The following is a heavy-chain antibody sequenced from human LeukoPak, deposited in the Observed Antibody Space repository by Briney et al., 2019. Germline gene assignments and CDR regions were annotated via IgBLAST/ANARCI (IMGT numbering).Heavy chain of an antibody. CDR1: GGSISGSY. Sequence: SVTLSLTCTVSGGSISGSYWSWIRQPPGKGLEWIAYMYNSGSTNYNPSLKSRVTISIDTSKNQFSLKLSSLTAADTAIYYCARGIESYGDYGYWGQGILVTVSS. D-gene: IGHD4-17*01. J-gene: IGHJ4*02. V-gene: IGHV4-59*01. CDR3: ARGIESYGDYGY. CDR2: MYNSGST.